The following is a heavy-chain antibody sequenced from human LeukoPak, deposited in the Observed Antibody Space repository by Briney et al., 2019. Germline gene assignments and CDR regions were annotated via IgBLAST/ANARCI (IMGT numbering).Heavy chain of an antibody. CDR3: ARLLRGKVVAANHRKYYFDY. V-gene: IGHV4-34*01. CDR2: INHSGST. Sequence: SETLSLTCAVYGGSFSGYYWGWIRQPPGKGLEWIGEINHSGSTNYNPSLKSRVTISVDASKNQFSLKLSSVTAADTAVYYCARLLRGKVVAANHRKYYFDYWGQGTLVTVSS. J-gene: IGHJ4*02. CDR1: GGSFSGYY. D-gene: IGHD2-15*01.